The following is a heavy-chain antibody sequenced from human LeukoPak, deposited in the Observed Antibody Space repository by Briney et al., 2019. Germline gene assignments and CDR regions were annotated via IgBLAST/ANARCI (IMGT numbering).Heavy chain of an antibody. CDR1: GFTFSSYA. CDR2: ISSNGGST. V-gene: IGHV3-64D*06. J-gene: IGHJ5*02. Sequence: QPGESLRLSCSTSGFTFSSYAMHWVRQAPGKGLEYVSAISSNGGSTYYADSVKGRFTISRDNSKNTLYLQMSSLRAEDTAVFYCVKGASGSYYNWFDPWGQGTLVTVSS. D-gene: IGHD3-10*01. CDR3: VKGASGSYYNWFDP.